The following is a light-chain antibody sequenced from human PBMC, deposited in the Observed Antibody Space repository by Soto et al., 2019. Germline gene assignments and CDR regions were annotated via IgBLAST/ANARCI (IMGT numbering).Light chain of an antibody. CDR2: DAS. Sequence: EIVLTQSPATLSLSPGERATLSCRASQSVSSSLAWYQQKPGQAPRLLFYDASKRASGIPARFSGSGSGTDFTLTISSLEPDDLAVYYCQQRYRWPGAVGQGTKVEIK. V-gene: IGKV3-11*01. CDR3: QQRYRWPGA. J-gene: IGKJ1*01. CDR1: QSVSSS.